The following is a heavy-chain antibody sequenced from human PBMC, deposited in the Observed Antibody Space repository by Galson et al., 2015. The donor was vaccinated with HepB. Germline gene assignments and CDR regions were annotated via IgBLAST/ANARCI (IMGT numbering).Heavy chain of an antibody. CDR3: AREQCGGYYGSGMGY. J-gene: IGHJ4*02. D-gene: IGHD3-10*01. CDR1: GYTFTSYG. CDR2: ISAYNGNT. V-gene: IGHV1-18*04. Sequence: SVKVSCKASGYTFTSYGISWVRQAPGQGLEWMGWISAYNGNTNYAQKLQGRVTMTTDTSTSTAYMELKNLRSDDTAVYYCAREQCGGYYGSGMGYWGQGTLVTVSS.